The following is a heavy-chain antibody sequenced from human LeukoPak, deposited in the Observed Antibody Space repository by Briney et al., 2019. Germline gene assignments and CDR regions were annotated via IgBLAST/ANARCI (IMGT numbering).Heavy chain of an antibody. CDR3: ARRAYYYDSSGPGDY. CDR1: GFTFSSYE. Sequence: SGGSLRLSCAASGFTFSSYEMNWVRQAPGKGLEWVSYISSSGSTIYYADSVKGRFTISRDNAKNSLYLQMNSLRAEDTAVYYCARRAYYYDSSGPGDYWGKGTTVTVSS. CDR2: ISSSGSTI. D-gene: IGHD3-22*01. J-gene: IGHJ6*04. V-gene: IGHV3-48*03.